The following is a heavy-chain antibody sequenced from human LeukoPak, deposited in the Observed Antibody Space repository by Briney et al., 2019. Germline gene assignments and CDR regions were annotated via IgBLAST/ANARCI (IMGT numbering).Heavy chain of an antibody. CDR3: ARCRLHYGDYVLDY. D-gene: IGHD4-17*01. Sequence: SETLSLTCTVSGGSISSYYWSWIRQPPGKGLEWIGYIYYSGSTNYNPSLKGRVTISVDTSKNQFSLKLSSVTAADTAVYYCARCRLHYGDYVLDYWGQGTLVTVSS. CDR1: GGSISSYY. V-gene: IGHV4-59*01. J-gene: IGHJ4*02. CDR2: IYYSGST.